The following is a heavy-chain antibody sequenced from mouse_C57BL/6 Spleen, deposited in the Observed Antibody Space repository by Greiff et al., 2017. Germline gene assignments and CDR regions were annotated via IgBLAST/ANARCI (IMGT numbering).Heavy chain of an antibody. Sequence: QVQLQHPGTELVKPGASVKLSCKASGYTFTSYWMHWVKQRPGQGLEWIGNINPSNGGTNYNEKFKSKATLTVDKSSSTAYMQLSSLTSEDSAVYYCARWGYGNWYFDVWGTGTTVTVSS. D-gene: IGHD2-1*01. CDR1: GYTFTSYW. J-gene: IGHJ1*03. V-gene: IGHV1-53*01. CDR3: ARWGYGNWYFDV. CDR2: INPSNGGT.